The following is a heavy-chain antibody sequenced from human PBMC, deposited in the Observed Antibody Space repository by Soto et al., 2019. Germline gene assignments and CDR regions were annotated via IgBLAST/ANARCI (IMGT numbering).Heavy chain of an antibody. Sequence: ASETLSLTCTVSGGSVSSGSYYWSWIRQPPGKGLEWIGYIYYSGGTNYNPSLKSRVTISVDTSKNQFSLTLSSVTAADTAVYYCVSYARGAWDAFDIWGQGTMVTVSS. CDR3: VSYARGAWDAFDI. D-gene: IGHD3-16*01. J-gene: IGHJ3*02. V-gene: IGHV4-61*01. CDR2: IYYSGGT. CDR1: GGSVSSGSYY.